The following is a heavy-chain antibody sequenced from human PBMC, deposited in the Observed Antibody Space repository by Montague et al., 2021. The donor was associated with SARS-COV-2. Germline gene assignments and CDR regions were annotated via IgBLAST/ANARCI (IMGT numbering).Heavy chain of an antibody. CDR2: INHSGST. CDR1: SGSTASHY. Sequence: SETLSLTCTVSSGSTASHYWSWIRQPPGKGLEWIGEINHSGSTDYNPSLKSRVTISVDTSKNQFSLKLSSVTAADTAVYYCARCWRQWLVIYPRYYFDYWGQGTLVTVSS. D-gene: IGHD6-19*01. J-gene: IGHJ4*01. CDR3: ARCWRQWLVIYPRYYFDY. V-gene: IGHV4-34*01.